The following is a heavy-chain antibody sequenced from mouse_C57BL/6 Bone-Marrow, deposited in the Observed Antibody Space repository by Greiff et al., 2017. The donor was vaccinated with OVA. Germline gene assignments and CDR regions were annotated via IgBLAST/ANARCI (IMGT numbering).Heavy chain of an antibody. CDR2: IDPNSGGT. Sequence: VQLKESGAELVKPGASVKLSCKASGYTFTSYWMHWVKQRPGRGLEWIGRIDPNSGGTKYNEKFKSKATLTVDKPSSTAYMQLSSLTSEDSAVYYCARFRITTVVYYYAMDYWGQGTSVTVSS. D-gene: IGHD1-1*01. V-gene: IGHV1-72*01. CDR1: GYTFTSYW. CDR3: ARFRITTVVYYYAMDY. J-gene: IGHJ4*01.